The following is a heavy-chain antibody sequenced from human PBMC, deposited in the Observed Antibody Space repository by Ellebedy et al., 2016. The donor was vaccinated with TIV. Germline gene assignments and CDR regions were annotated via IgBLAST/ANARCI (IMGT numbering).Heavy chain of an antibody. CDR3: ARGTNWFDP. V-gene: IGHV3-48*02. CDR2: ISSSSSTI. CDR1: GFTFSSYS. Sequence: GESLKISXVASGFTFSSYSMNWVRQAPGKGLEWVSYISSSSSTIYYADSVKGRFTISRDNAKNSLYLQMNSLRDEDTAVYYCARGTNWFDPWGQGTLVTVSS. J-gene: IGHJ5*02.